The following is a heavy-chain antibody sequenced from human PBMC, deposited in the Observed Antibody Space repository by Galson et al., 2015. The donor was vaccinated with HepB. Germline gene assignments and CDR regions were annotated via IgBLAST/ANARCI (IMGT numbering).Heavy chain of an antibody. V-gene: IGHV3-33*01. D-gene: IGHD3-10*01. CDR2: IWYDGTNK. CDR1: GFTFSKFA. J-gene: IGHJ4*02. Sequence: SLRLSCAASGFTFSKFAMHWVRQAPGKGLEWVAIIWYDGTNKYYGDSVKGRFTISRDNSKKTVYLQMSSLRAENTAVYYCARGEESQVWSPDYWCQGTLVTVSS. CDR3: ARGEESQVWSPDY.